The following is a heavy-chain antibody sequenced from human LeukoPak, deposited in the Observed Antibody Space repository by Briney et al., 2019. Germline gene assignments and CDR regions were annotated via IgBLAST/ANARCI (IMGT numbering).Heavy chain of an antibody. D-gene: IGHD3-10*02. J-gene: IGHJ6*04. Sequence: GGSLRLSCATSGFTLTTYSMNWVRQAPGKGLEWVASISSTSSYIYHADSVKGRFTISRDNPKKSLYLQMNSLRAEDTAVYYCAELGITMIGGVWGKGTTVTISS. CDR1: GFTLTTYS. CDR2: ISSTSSYI. CDR3: AELGITMIGGV. V-gene: IGHV3-21*01.